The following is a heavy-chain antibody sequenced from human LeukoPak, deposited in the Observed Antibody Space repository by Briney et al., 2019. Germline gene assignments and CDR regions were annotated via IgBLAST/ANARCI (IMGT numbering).Heavy chain of an antibody. CDR3: ARSPMVRGVAAFDI. CDR1: GGSISRYY. V-gene: IGHV4-59*01. D-gene: IGHD3-10*01. J-gene: IGHJ3*02. CDR2: IYYSGST. Sequence: PSETLSLTCTVSGGSISRYYWSWIRQPPGKGLEWIGYIYYSGSTNYNPSLTSRVTISVDTSKNQFSLKLSSVTAADTAVYYCARSPMVRGVAAFDIWGQGTMVTVSS.